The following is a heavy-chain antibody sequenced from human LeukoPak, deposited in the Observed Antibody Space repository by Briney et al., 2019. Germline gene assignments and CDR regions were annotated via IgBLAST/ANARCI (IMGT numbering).Heavy chain of an antibody. D-gene: IGHD3-16*01. CDR1: GFTFSSYA. CDR3: ARDPEGWGGGFDI. J-gene: IGHJ3*02. CDR2: ISYDGSNK. Sequence: PGGSLRLSCAASGFTFSSYAMHWVRQAPGKGLEWVAVISYDGSNKYYADSVKGRFTISRDNSKNTLYLQMNSLRAEDTAVYYRARDPEGWGGGFDIWGQGTMVTVSS. V-gene: IGHV3-30*01.